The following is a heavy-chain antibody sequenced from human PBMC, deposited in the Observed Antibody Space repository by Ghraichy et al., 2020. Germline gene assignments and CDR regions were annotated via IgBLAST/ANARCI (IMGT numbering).Heavy chain of an antibody. CDR1: GYTFTSYD. D-gene: IGHD2-2*01. CDR3: ARVVPAAISNYYYYYGMDV. Sequence: ASVKVSCKASGYTFTSYDINWVRQATGQGLEWMGWMNPNSGNTGYAQKFQGRVTMTRNTSISTAYMELSSLRSEDTAVYYCARVVPAAISNYYYYYGMDVWGQGTTVTVSS. J-gene: IGHJ6*02. V-gene: IGHV1-8*01. CDR2: MNPNSGNT.